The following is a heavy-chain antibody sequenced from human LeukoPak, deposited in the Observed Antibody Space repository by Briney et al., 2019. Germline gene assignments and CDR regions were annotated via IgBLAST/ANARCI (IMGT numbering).Heavy chain of an antibody. CDR3: AKDSCSSTSCYWDYYYYYMDV. V-gene: IGHV3-23*01. CDR2: ISGSGGST. J-gene: IGHJ6*03. D-gene: IGHD2-2*01. CDR1: GFTFSNAW. Sequence: GGSLRLSCAASGFTFSNAWMSWVRQAPGKGLEWVSAISGSGGSTYYADSVKGRFTISRDNSKNTLYLQMNSLRAEDTAVYYCAKDSCSSTSCYWDYYYYYMDVWGKGTTVTVSS.